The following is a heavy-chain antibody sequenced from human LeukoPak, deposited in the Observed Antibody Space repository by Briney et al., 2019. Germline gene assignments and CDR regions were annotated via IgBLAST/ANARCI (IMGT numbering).Heavy chain of an antibody. CDR1: XW. CDR3: GRQGPSFNY. Sequence: XWIXXXRQMPGKGLEWMGIIHPDDSDTRYSPSFQGQVTISADKSINTAYLQWSSLKASDTAMYYCGRQGPSFNYWGQGTLVTVSS. CDR2: IHPDDSDT. J-gene: IGHJ4*02. V-gene: IGHV5-51*01.